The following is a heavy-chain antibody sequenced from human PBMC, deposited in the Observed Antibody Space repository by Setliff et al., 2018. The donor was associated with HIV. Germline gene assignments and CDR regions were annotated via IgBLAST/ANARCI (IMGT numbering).Heavy chain of an antibody. CDR1: DGSRSGIH. CDR2: INFGGGT. Sequence: SETLSLTCAVFDGSRSGIHWSWIRQPPGKGLEWIAEINFGGGTNHNPSLKSRVTISVDTSKSHVSLMLRSVTAADTAVYYCARAGNYGAFDGFDIWGQGTMVTLSS. CDR3: ARAGNYGAFDGFDI. D-gene: IGHD1-7*01. V-gene: IGHV4-34*01. J-gene: IGHJ3*02.